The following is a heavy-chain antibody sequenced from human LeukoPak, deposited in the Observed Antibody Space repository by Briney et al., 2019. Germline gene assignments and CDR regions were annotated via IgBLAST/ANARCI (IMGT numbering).Heavy chain of an antibody. V-gene: IGHV3-23*01. CDR1: GFILSSSG. CDR2: ISTGGHNT. D-gene: IGHD2-15*01. J-gene: IGHJ4*02. CDR3: VTQRGYCSDGSCYFDY. Sequence: GGSLRLSCAASGFILSSSGMSWVRQAPGKGLEWVSAISTGGHNTYYADSVKGRFTISRDNSKNTLYLQMNSLRAEDTAVYYCVTQRGYCSDGSCYFDYWGQGTLVTVSS.